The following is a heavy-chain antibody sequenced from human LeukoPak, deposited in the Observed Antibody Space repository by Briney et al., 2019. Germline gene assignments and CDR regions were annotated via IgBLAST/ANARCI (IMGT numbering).Heavy chain of an antibody. CDR3: ARDGGFGELPDY. V-gene: IGHV1-2*02. CDR1: GYIFNGYY. J-gene: IGHJ4*02. D-gene: IGHD3-10*01. CDR2: IDPNSGGT. Sequence: ASVKVSCKASGYIFNGYYMHWVRQAPGQGLEWMGWIDPNSGGTNYAQKFQGRVTMTRDTSISTAYMELSRLRSDDTAVYYCARDGGFGELPDYWGQGTLVTVSS.